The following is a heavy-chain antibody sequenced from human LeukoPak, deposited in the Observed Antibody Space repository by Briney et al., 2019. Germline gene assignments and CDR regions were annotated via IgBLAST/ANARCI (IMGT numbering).Heavy chain of an antibody. J-gene: IGHJ4*02. CDR3: ARGREILGY. D-gene: IGHD1-26*01. Sequence: GGSLRLSCAASGFTFSSYSMNWVRQAPGKGLECVSSISSSRSYIYYADSVKGRFTISRDNAKNSLYLQMNSLRAEDTAVYYCARGREILGYWGQGTLVTVSS. CDR2: ISSSRSYI. CDR1: GFTFSSYS. V-gene: IGHV3-21*01.